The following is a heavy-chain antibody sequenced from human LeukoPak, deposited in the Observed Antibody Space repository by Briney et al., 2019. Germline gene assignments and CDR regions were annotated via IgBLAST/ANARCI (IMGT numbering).Heavy chain of an antibody. D-gene: IGHD3-22*01. Sequence: SVTVSCTASGGTFSSYAISWVRQAPGQGLEWMGGIIPIFGTANYAQKFQGRVTITADESTSTAYMELSSLRSEDTAVYYCARGPAPDYYDSSGYSYCDYWGQGTLVTVSS. V-gene: IGHV1-69*13. CDR1: GGTFSSYA. CDR2: IIPIFGTA. J-gene: IGHJ4*02. CDR3: ARGPAPDYYDSSGYSYCDY.